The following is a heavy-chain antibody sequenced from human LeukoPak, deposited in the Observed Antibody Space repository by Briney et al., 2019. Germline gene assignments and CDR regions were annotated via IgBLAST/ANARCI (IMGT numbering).Heavy chain of an antibody. V-gene: IGHV4-61*01. J-gene: IGHJ6*02. CDR3: ARIGGNYDFWSGYYAKYYYYGMDV. Sequence: SETLSLTCTVSGGSVSSGSYYWSWIRQPPGKGLEWIGYIYYSGSTNYNPSLKSRVTISVDTSKNQFSLKLSSVTAADTAVYYCARIGGNYDFWSGYYAKYYYYGMDVWGQGTTVTVSS. CDR1: GGSVSSGSYY. CDR2: IYYSGST. D-gene: IGHD3-3*01.